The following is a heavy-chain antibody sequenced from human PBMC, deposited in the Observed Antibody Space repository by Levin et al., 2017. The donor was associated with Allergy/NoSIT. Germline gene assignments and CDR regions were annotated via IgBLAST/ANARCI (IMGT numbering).Heavy chain of an antibody. V-gene: IGHV3-53*01. CDR2: IYSGGNT. J-gene: IGHJ6*02. CDR3: ATMSSPSYYYALDV. Sequence: QASETLSLTCAASGLSVSDNYMAWVRQAPGRGLEWVSIIYSGGNTYDADVVRGRFTISKDSSQNRLFLQMSSLRAEDTAIYYCATMSSPSYYYALDVWGQGTTVTVSS. CDR1: GLSVSDNY.